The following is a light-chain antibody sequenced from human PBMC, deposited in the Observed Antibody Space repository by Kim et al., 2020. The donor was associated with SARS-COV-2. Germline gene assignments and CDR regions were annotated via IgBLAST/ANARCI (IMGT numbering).Light chain of an antibody. CDR2: DVT. CDR1: SSDVGGHNY. Sequence: QSALTQPRSVSGSPGQSVTISCTGTSSDVGGHNYVSWYQQRPGKAPKLMFYDVTKRPSGVPDRFSGSKSGNTASLTISGLQAEDEADYYCCSYAGNYNWVFGGGTKLTVL. V-gene: IGLV2-11*01. J-gene: IGLJ3*02. CDR3: CSYAGNYNWV.